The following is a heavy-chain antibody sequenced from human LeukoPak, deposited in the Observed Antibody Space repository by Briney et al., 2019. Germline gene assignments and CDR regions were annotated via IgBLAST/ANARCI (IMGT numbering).Heavy chain of an antibody. Sequence: SETLSLTCTVSGGSISSSSYYWGWIRQPPGKGLEWIGSIYYSGSTYYNPSLKSRVTISVDTSKNQFSLKLSSVTAADTAVYYCARAESAAGYWGQGTLVTVSS. D-gene: IGHD6-13*01. CDR3: ARAESAAGY. V-gene: IGHV4-39*01. J-gene: IGHJ4*02. CDR1: GGSISSSSYY. CDR2: IYYSGST.